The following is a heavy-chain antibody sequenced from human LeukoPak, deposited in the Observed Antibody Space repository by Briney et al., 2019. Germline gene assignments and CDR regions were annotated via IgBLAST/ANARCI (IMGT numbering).Heavy chain of an antibody. CDR1: GGSLSGYY. CDR3: ASGIAVAGFHAFDI. D-gene: IGHD6-19*01. V-gene: IGHV4-34*01. J-gene: IGHJ3*02. CDR2: INHSGST. Sequence: ASETLSLTCAVYGGSLSGYYWSWIRQPPGKGLEWIGEINHSGSTNYNPSLKSRVTISVDTSKNQFSLKLSSVTAADTAVYYCASGIAVAGFHAFDIWGQGTMVTVSS.